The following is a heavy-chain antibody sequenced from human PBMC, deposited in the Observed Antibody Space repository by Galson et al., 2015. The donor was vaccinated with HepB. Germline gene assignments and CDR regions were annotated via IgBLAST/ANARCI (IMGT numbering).Heavy chain of an antibody. Sequence: SLRLSCAACGFCFDDYAMHWVQRAPWKGVEGVSGISWCSWSIGYAESVKGRFTISSDNAKNSLNLQMNSLRAEDTALYYCAKNDSSGYFYYGMDVWGQGTTVTVSS. D-gene: IGHD3-22*01. J-gene: IGHJ6*02. CDR3: AKNDSSGYFYYGMDV. CDR1: GFCFDDYA. V-gene: IGHV3-9*01. CDR2: ISWCSWSI.